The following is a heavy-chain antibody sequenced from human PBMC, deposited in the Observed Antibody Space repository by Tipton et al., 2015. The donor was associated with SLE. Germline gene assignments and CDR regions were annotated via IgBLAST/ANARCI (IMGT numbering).Heavy chain of an antibody. CDR1: GGSFSGYY. Sequence: TLSLTCAVYGGSFSGYYWSWIRQPPGKGLEWIGEINHSGSTNYNPSLKSRVTISVDTSKNQFSLKLSSVTAADTAVYYCARWLQLGRSDYWGQGTLVTVSS. CDR3: ARWLQLGRSDY. J-gene: IGHJ4*02. CDR2: INHSGST. V-gene: IGHV4-34*01. D-gene: IGHD5-24*01.